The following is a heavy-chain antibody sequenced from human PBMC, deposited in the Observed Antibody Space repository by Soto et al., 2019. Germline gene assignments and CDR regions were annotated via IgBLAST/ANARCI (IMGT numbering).Heavy chain of an antibody. CDR1: GFTFSLYD. Sequence: EVRLVESGGGLVQPGGSLRLSCSASGFTFSLYDMHWFRPAAGKGPECVSGIGTRDDTYYSGSVKGRFTISRDNANSSSYLQMSSRRAGYTAVYYFAKGSPAAGSCSRTACYMGVWRKGTTVTVSS. V-gene: IGHV3-13*01. J-gene: IGHJ6*03. CDR3: AKGSPAAGSCSRTACYMGV. CDR2: IGTRDDT. D-gene: IGHD2-2*01.